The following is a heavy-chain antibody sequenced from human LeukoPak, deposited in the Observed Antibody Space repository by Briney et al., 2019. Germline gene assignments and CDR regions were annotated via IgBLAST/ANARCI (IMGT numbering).Heavy chain of an antibody. J-gene: IGHJ5*02. Sequence: GGSLSLSCAASGFTFSSYAMSWVRQAPGKGLEWVSAISGSGGSTYYADSVKGRFTISRDNSKNTLYRQMSSLRAEDTAVYYCAKDPIVVVVAATPNWFDPWGQGTLVTVSS. CDR3: AKDPIVVVVAATPNWFDP. CDR1: GFTFSSYA. V-gene: IGHV3-23*01. D-gene: IGHD2-15*01. CDR2: ISGSGGST.